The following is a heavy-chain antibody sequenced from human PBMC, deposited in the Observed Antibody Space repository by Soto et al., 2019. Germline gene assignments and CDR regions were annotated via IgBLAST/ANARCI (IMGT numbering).Heavy chain of an antibody. V-gene: IGHV4-34*01. CDR3: ARDLGRDSNQH. CDR1: GGSFSGYY. J-gene: IGHJ1*01. CDR2: INHSGST. D-gene: IGHD4-4*01. Sequence: SETLSLTCAVYGGSFSGYYWSWIRQPPGKGLEWIGEINHSGSTNYNPSLKSRVTISVDTSKNQFSLKLSSVTAADTAVYYCARDLGRDSNQHWGQGTLVTVSS.